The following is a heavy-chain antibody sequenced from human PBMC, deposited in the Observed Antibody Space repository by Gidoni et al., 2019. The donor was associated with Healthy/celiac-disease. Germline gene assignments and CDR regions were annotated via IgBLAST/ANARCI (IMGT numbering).Heavy chain of an antibody. V-gene: IGHV2-5*01. Sequence: QITLKASGPTLVKPTQTLTLTCTFSGFSLSTSGVGVGLLRQPPGKAREWLAIIYWNDDKRYSPSLKSRLTSTKDTSKNQVVLTMTNMDPVDTATYYCAHKGVNSATNWFDPWGQGTLVTVSS. CDR3: AHKGVNSATNWFDP. J-gene: IGHJ5*02. D-gene: IGHD5-18*01. CDR1: GFSLSTSGVG. CDR2: IYWNDDK.